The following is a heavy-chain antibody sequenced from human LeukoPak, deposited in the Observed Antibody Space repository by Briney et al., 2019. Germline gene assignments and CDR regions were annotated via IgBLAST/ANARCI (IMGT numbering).Heavy chain of an antibody. CDR1: GFTFSSYA. CDR3: AKDYAAYYYDSSGYYYEYYFDY. D-gene: IGHD3-22*01. J-gene: IGHJ4*02. V-gene: IGHV3-23*01. CDR2: ISGSGGST. Sequence: QSGGSLRLSCAASGFTFSSYAMSWVRQAPGKGLEWVSAISGSGGSTYYADSVKGRFTISRDNSKNTLYLQMNSLRAEDTAVYYSAKDYAAYYYDSSGYYYEYYFDYWGQGTLVTVSS.